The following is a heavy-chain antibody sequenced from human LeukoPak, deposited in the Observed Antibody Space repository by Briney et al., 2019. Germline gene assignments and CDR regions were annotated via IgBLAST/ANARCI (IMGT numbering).Heavy chain of an antibody. D-gene: IGHD1-26*01. Sequence: PGGSLRLSCAASGFTFDDYAMHWVRQAPGKGLEWVSGISWNSNSIGYADSVKGRFTISRDNAKNSLYLQMNSLRAEDTAVYYCAKDRGLDMVGANYYYYGMDVWGQGTTVTVSS. CDR1: GFTFDDYA. CDR2: ISWNSNSI. CDR3: AKDRGLDMVGANYYYYGMDV. V-gene: IGHV3-9*01. J-gene: IGHJ6*02.